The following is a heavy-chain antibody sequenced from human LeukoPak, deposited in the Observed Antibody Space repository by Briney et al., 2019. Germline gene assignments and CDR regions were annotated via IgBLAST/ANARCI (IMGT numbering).Heavy chain of an antibody. CDR3: ARDGVLLWFGESVYYYGMDV. CDR1: GYTSTSYY. D-gene: IGHD3-10*01. Sequence: ASVKVSCKASGYTSTSYYMHWVRQAPGQGLEWMGLINPSGGSTSYAQKFQGRVTMTRDTSTSTVYMELSSLRSEDTAVYYCARDGVLLWFGESVYYYGMDVWGQGTTVTVSS. J-gene: IGHJ6*02. V-gene: IGHV1-46*01. CDR2: INPSGGST.